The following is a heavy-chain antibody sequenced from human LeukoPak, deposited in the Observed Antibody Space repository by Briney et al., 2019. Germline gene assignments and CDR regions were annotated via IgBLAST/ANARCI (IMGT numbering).Heavy chain of an antibody. V-gene: IGHV1-69*13. CDR1: GGTFSSYA. CDR3: ARDRSSGWYGTSWFDP. J-gene: IGHJ5*02. CDR2: IIPIFGTA. D-gene: IGHD6-19*01. Sequence: SVKVSCKASGGTFSSYAISWVRQAPGQGLEWMGGIIPIFGTANYAQKFQGRVTITADESTSTAYMELSSLRSEDTAVYYCARDRSSGWYGTSWFDPWGQGTLVTVSS.